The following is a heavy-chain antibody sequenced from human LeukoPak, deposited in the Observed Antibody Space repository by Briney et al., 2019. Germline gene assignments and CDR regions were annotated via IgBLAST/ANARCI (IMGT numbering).Heavy chain of an antibody. CDR2: INPNSGGT. J-gene: IGHJ4*02. CDR1: GCTFTGYY. CDR3: ARDFYDSSGYYPLNY. D-gene: IGHD3-22*01. Sequence: ASVKVSCKASGCTFTGYYMHWVRQAPGQGLEWMGWINPNSGGTNYAQKFQGRVTMTRDTSISTAYMELSRLRSDDTAVYYCARDFYDSSGYYPLNYWGQGTLVTVSS. V-gene: IGHV1-2*02.